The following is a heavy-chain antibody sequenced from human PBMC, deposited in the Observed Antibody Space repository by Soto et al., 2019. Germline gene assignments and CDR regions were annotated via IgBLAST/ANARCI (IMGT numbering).Heavy chain of an antibody. Sequence: PGESLKISCKASGYIINNYWIGWVRQMPGQGLEWMGIIFPDDSDTRYSPSFQGHVTISVDKSISTAYVQWSSLKASDSAIYYCSRGGVTSRTFDYWGQGTPVTVSS. V-gene: IGHV5-51*01. CDR3: SRGGVTSRTFDY. D-gene: IGHD3-3*01. CDR2: IFPDDSDT. CDR1: GYIINNYW. J-gene: IGHJ4*02.